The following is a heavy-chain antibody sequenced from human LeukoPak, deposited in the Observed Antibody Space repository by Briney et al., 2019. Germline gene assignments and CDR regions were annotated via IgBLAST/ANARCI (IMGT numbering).Heavy chain of an antibody. CDR2: IYTSGST. Sequence: SETLSLTCTVSGGSLSSSYGSCIRQTAREGREWIGRIYTSGSTNYNPSLKSRVTMSVDTSKYQFSPKLSSVTAADTAVYYCARGSGYTYGYPFDSWGQGTLVTVSS. CDR3: ARGSGYTYGYPFDS. J-gene: IGHJ4*02. D-gene: IGHD5-18*01. CDR1: GGSLSSSY. V-gene: IGHV4-4*07.